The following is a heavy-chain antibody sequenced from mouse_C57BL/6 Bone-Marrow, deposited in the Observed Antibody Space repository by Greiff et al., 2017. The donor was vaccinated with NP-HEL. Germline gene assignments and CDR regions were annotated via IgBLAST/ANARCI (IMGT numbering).Heavy chain of an antibody. V-gene: IGHV1-7*01. Sequence: QVQLQQSGAELAKPGASVKLSCTASGYTFTTYWMHWVKQRPGQGLEWIGYINPSSGYTKYNQTFKDQATLPADKSSSTAYMQLSSLTYEDSAVYYGARLPLDYWGQGTTLTVSS. CDR1: GYTFTTYW. CDR3: ARLPLDY. J-gene: IGHJ2*01. CDR2: INPSSGYT. D-gene: IGHD6-1*01.